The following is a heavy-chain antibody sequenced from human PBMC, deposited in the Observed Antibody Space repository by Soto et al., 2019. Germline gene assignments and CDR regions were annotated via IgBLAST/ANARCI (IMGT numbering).Heavy chain of an antibody. V-gene: IGHV4-59*08. J-gene: IGHJ5*02. CDR2: IYYSGST. Sequence: QVQLQESGPGLVKPSETLSLTCTVSGGSISSYYWSWIRQPPGKGLEWIGYIYYSGSTNYNPSLKSRVTISVDTSKNEFSLKLSSVTAADMAVYYCARAKAPLYSSSWYWFDPWGQGTLVTVSS. CDR3: ARAKAPLYSSSWYWFDP. CDR1: GGSISSYY. D-gene: IGHD6-13*01.